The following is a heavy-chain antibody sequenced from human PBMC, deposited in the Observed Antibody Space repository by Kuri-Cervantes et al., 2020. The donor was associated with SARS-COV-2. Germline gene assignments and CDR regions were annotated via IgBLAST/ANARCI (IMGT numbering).Heavy chain of an antibody. CDR3: ARDRSGADFWSGDPYYYYYGMDV. CDR1: GSIVSSKS. CDR2: IKQDGSEK. D-gene: IGHD3-3*01. Sequence: GGSLRLSCADAGSIVSSKSMRGVRRAPGKGLEWVANIKQDGSEKYYVDSVKGRFTISRGNAKNSLYLQMNSLRAEDTAVYYCARDRSGADFWSGDPYYYYYGMDVWGQGTTVTVSS. V-gene: IGHV3-7*01. J-gene: IGHJ6*02.